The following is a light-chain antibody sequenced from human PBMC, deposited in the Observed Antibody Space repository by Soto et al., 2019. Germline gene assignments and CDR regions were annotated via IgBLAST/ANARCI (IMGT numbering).Light chain of an antibody. J-gene: IGLJ1*01. CDR1: NREFGGYNY. CDR2: DVN. CDR3: SSYTSSNTLYV. V-gene: IGLV2-14*01. Sequence: SAPTQPAPLSGAPGQSITISCTGTNREFGGYNYVSWYQQHPGKAPKLMIYDVNNRPSGVSDRFSGSKSGNTASLTISGLQAEDEADYFCSSYTSSNTLYVLGAGTKVTVL.